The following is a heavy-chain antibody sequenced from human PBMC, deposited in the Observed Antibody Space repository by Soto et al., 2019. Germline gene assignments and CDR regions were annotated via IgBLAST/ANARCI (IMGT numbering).Heavy chain of an antibody. CDR3: ARFRGSYGMDV. D-gene: IGHD3-10*01. V-gene: IGHV1-69*02. J-gene: IGHJ6*02. CDR1: GGTFSSYT. Sequence: QVQLVQSGAEVKKPGSSVKVSCKASGGTFSSYTISWVRQAPGQGLEWMGRIIPILGIANYAQKFQGRVTXTXYQSTSTAYMELSSLRSEDTAVYYCARFRGSYGMDVWGQGTTVTVSS. CDR2: IIPILGIA.